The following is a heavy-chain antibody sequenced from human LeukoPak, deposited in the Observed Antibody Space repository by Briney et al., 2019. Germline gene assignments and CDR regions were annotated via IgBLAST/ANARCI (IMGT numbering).Heavy chain of an antibody. CDR2: ISSSGSTI. CDR3: ARGGENDNYFDY. CDR1: GVTFSSYE. Sequence: GGSLRLSCAASGVTFSSYEMNWVRQAPGKGLEWVSYISSSGSTIYYADSVKGRFTISRDNAKNSLYLQMNGLRAEDTAVYYCARGGENDNYFDYWGQGTLVTVSS. J-gene: IGHJ4*02. D-gene: IGHD1-1*01. V-gene: IGHV3-48*03.